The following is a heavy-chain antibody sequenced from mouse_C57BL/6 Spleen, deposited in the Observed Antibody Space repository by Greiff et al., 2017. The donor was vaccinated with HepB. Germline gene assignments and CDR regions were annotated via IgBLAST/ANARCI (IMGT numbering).Heavy chain of an antibody. D-gene: IGHD2-5*01. J-gene: IGHJ4*01. V-gene: IGHV1-53*01. CDR2: INPSNGGT. CDR1: GYTFTSYW. Sequence: QVQLQQSGTELVKPGASVKLSCKASGYTFTSYWMHWVKQRPGQGLEWIGNINPSNGGTNYNEKFKSKATLTVDKSSSTAYMQLSSLTSEDSAVYYCAAGRSNYVGAMDYWGQGTSVTVSS. CDR3: AAGRSNYVGAMDY.